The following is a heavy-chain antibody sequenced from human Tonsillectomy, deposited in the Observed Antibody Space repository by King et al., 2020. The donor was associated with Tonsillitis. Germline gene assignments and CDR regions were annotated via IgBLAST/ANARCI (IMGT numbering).Heavy chain of an antibody. CDR1: GFTFSSYS. Sequence: VQLVESGGGLVKPGGSLRLSCAASGFTFSSYSMNWVRQAPGKGLEWVSSISSSSSYIYYADSVKGRFTISRDNAKNSLYLQMNSLRAEDTAVYYCAQADGYGFGEFAPRYHCNGMDVWGQGTTVTVPS. J-gene: IGHJ6*02. CDR2: ISSSSSYI. V-gene: IGHV3-21*01. CDR3: AQADGYGFGEFAPRYHCNGMDV. D-gene: IGHD3-10*01.